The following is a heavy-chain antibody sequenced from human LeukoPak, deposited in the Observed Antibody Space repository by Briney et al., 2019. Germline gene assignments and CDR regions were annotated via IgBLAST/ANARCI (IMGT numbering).Heavy chain of an antibody. CDR1: GGSVSSYY. J-gene: IGHJ4*02. CDR2: IYYSGST. Sequence: SETLSLTCTVSGGSVSSYYWSWIRQPPGKGLEWIGYIYYSGSTNYNPSLKSRVTISVDTSKNQFSLKLSPVTAADTAVYYCARCSIESGFDYWGQGTLVTVSS. D-gene: IGHD2-21*01. CDR3: ARCSIESGFDY. V-gene: IGHV4-59*02.